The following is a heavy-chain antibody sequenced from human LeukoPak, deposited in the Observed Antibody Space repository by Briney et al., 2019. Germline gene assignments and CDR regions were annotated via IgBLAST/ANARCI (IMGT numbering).Heavy chain of an antibody. Sequence: GGSLRLSCAASRLTATIYYISCGRQAPGKGLEWVSVIYNGDNTNYADSVKDRFTISRDNYQNTLFLQMNRLRAGDTAVYLCVSVSQDLAFVSWGQGTLVTVSS. V-gene: IGHV3-66*01. J-gene: IGHJ4*02. D-gene: IGHD5/OR15-5a*01. CDR3: VSVSQDLAFVS. CDR1: RLTATIYY. CDR2: IYNGDNT.